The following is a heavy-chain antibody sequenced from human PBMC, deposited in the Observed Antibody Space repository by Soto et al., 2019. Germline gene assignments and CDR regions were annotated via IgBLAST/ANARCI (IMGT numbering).Heavy chain of an antibody. D-gene: IGHD6-13*01. Sequence: QVQLVESGGGVVQPGRSLRLSCAASGFTFSSYGMHWVRQAPGKGLEWVAVIWYDGSNKYYADSVKGRFTISRDNSKNALYLQMNSLRAEDTDVYYCARSAAAGFDYWGQGTLVTVSS. CDR1: GFTFSSYG. V-gene: IGHV3-33*01. CDR2: IWYDGSNK. CDR3: ARSAAAGFDY. J-gene: IGHJ4*02.